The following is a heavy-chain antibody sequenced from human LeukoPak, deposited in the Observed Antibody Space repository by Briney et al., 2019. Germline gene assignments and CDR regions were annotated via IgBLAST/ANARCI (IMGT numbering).Heavy chain of an antibody. J-gene: IGHJ6*03. Sequence: GASVKVSCKVSGYTLTELSMHWVRQAPGQGLEWMGWISAYNGNTNYAQKLQGRVTMTTDTSTSTAYMELRSLRSDDTAVYYCARVAGPYFDWLIYNYYYYMDVWGKGTTVTVSS. CDR3: ARVAGPYFDWLIYNYYYYMDV. D-gene: IGHD3-9*01. CDR2: ISAYNGNT. CDR1: GYTLTELS. V-gene: IGHV1-18*01.